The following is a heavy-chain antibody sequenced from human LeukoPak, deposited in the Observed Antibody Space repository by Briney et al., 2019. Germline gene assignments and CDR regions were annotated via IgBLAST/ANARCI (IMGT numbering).Heavy chain of an antibody. CDR2: ISFSGGLT. Sequence: GGSLRLSCAASGFTFSSYGMSWVRQAPGKGLEWVSAISFSGGLTYYADSVKGRFTISRDNSKNTLYLQMNSLRAEDTAVYYCAKDRGSYLFRGLYDYWGQGTLVTVSS. CDR3: AKDRGSYLFRGLYDY. CDR1: GFTFSSYG. V-gene: IGHV3-23*01. D-gene: IGHD3-10*01. J-gene: IGHJ4*02.